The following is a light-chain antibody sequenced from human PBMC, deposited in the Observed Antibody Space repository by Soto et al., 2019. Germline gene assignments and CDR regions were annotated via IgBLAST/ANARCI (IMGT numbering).Light chain of an antibody. CDR1: QSVNSNY. CDR3: QHYNSYSEA. Sequence: EIVLTQSPATLSVSPVERATLSFRAIQSVNSNYLAWYQQKPGQAPRLLIYADSNRATGIPARFSGSGSGTDFTLTISSLQPDDFATYYCQHYNSYSEAFGQGTKVDIK. V-gene: IGKV3D-7*01. CDR2: ADS. J-gene: IGKJ1*01.